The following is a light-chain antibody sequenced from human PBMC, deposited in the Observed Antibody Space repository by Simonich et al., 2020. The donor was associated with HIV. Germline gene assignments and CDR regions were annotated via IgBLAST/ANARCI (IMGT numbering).Light chain of an antibody. CDR1: SSNIESNY. Sequence: QSVLTQPPSASGTPGQRVTISCSGSSSNIESNYVYWYQQLPGTAPKSLIYRNNQRPSGVPDRFSGSKSGTSASLAISGLRSEDEADYYCATWDDSLSGPVFGGGTKLTVL. CDR2: RNN. J-gene: IGLJ3*02. V-gene: IGLV1-47*01. CDR3: ATWDDSLSGPV.